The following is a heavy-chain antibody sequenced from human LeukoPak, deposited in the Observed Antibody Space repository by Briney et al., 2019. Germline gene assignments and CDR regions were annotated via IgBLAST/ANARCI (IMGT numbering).Heavy chain of an antibody. CDR3: ARARVGAYDAFDI. CDR1: GGSISSGGYY. J-gene: IGHJ3*02. V-gene: IGHV4-61*08. CDR2: IYYSGST. D-gene: IGHD1-26*01. Sequence: SETLSLTCTVSGGSISSGGYYWSWIRQHLGKGLEWIGYIYYSGSTNYNPSLKSRATISVDTSKNQFPLKLSSVTAADTAVYYCARARVGAYDAFDIWGQGTMVTVSS.